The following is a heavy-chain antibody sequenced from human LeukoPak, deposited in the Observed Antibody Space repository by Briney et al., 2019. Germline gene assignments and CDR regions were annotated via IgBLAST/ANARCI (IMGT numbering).Heavy chain of an antibody. V-gene: IGHV4-59*01. CDR1: GGSISSYY. Sequence: SETLSLTCTVSGGSISSYYWSWIRQPPGKGLEWIGYIYYSGSTNYNPSLKSRVTISVDTSKNQFSLKLSSVTAADTAVYYCARERRDGYNHYYYYNYMDVWGKGTTVTVSS. D-gene: IGHD5-24*01. CDR2: IYYSGST. CDR3: ARERRDGYNHYYYYNYMDV. J-gene: IGHJ6*03.